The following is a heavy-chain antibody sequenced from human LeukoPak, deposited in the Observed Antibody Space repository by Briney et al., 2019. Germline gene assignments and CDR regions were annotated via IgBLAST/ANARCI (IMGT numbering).Heavy chain of an antibody. D-gene: IGHD3-10*01. J-gene: IGHJ6*03. Sequence: PSETLSLTCTVSGGSISSYYWSWIRQPPEKGLEWIGYIYYSGSTNYNPSLKSRVTISVDTSKNQFSLKLSSVTAADTAVYYCARVRSMVRGVIYADYYYYYMDVWGKGTTVTISS. CDR1: GGSISSYY. CDR2: IYYSGST. CDR3: ARVRSMVRGVIYADYYYYYMDV. V-gene: IGHV4-59*01.